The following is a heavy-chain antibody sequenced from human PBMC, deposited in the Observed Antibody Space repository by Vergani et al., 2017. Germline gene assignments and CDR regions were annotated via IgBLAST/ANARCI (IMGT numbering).Heavy chain of an antibody. D-gene: IGHD2-21*02. J-gene: IGHJ6*02. CDR1: GATFRSNT. CDR2: IIPVLGKT. V-gene: IGHV1-69*09. Sequence: VQLVESGGGLVKPGSSVKVSCKASGATFRSNTISWVRQVPGQGLEWMGRIIPVLGKTKYAQDFQGRLTITADTSTSTAYMELTSLRSQDTAVYYCARDPRGYGGDPEDYYYGMDVWGQGTTVTVSS. CDR3: ARDPRGYGGDPEDYYYGMDV.